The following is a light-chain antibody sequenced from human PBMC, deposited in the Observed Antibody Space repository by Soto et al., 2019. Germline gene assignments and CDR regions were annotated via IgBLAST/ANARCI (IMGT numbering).Light chain of an antibody. Sequence: EIVLTQSPDILSLSPGARATLSCRASQTVAYSSLAWYQQRPGQAPRLLIYGTSTRATGTPDRFSGSGSGPAVTLTISRLEPEDFAVYYCQQYVTTPRTLGQGTKVE. CDR2: GTS. V-gene: IGKV3-20*01. J-gene: IGKJ1*01. CDR1: QTVAYSS. CDR3: QQYVTTPRT.